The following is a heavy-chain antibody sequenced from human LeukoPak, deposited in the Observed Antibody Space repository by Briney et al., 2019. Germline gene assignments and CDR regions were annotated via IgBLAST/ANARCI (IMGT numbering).Heavy chain of an antibody. D-gene: IGHD3-22*01. CDR3: AKEGYSSGYSFFDY. CDR1: GFTFSSYG. J-gene: IGHJ4*02. CDR2: ISYDGSNK. V-gene: IGHV3-30*18. Sequence: GRSLRLSCAASGFTFSSYGMHWVRQAPGKGLEWVAVISYDGSNKYYADSVKGRFTISRDNSKNTLYLQMNSLRAEDTAVYYCAKEGYSSGYSFFDYWGQGTLVTVSS.